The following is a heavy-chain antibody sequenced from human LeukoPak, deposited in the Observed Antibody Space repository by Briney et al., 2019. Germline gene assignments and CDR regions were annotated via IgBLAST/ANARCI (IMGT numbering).Heavy chain of an antibody. CDR3: ASYYCSSGSCYFDT. CDR2: IYRGDT. CDR1: GFTAGYNY. J-gene: IGHJ4*02. D-gene: IGHD2-15*01. Sequence: TGGSLRLSCVVSGFTAGYNYMSWVRQAPGKGLEWVSVIYRGDTYYADSVKGRFTISRDDSKNTVFLQMNRLRADDTAVYFCASYYCSSGSCYFDTWGQGTLVAVSS. V-gene: IGHV3-53*01.